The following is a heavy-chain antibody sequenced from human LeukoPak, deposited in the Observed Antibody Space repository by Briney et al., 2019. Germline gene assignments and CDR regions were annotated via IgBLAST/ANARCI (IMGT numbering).Heavy chain of an antibody. CDR2: ISSSSSTI. CDR1: GFTFSSYS. J-gene: IGHJ4*02. Sequence: PGGSLRLSCAASGFTFSSYSMNWVRQAPGKGLEWVSYISSSSSTIYYADSVKGRFTISRDNANNSLYLQMNSLRAEDTAVYYCAREETGSPTCFGYWGQGTLVTVSS. V-gene: IGHV3-48*04. D-gene: IGHD6-19*01. CDR3: AREETGSPTCFGY.